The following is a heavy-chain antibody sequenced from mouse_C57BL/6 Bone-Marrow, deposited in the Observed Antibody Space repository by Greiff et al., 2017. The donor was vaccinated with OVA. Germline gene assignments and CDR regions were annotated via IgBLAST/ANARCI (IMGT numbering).Heavy chain of an antibody. CDR3: ARITVVGNYFDY. V-gene: IGHV5-17*01. D-gene: IGHD1-1*01. CDR2: ISSGSSTI. CDR1: GFTFSDYG. Sequence: EVHLVESGGGLVKPGGSLKLSCAASGFTFSDYGMHWVRQAPEKGLEWVAYISSGSSTIYYADTVKGRFTISRDNAKNTLFLQMTSLRSEDTAMYYCARITVVGNYFDYWGQGTTLTVSS. J-gene: IGHJ2*01.